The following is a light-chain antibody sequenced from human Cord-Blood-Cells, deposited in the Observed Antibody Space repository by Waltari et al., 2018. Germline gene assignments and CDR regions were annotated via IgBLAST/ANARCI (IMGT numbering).Light chain of an antibody. CDR1: QSIRSY. J-gene: IGKJ1*01. CDR3: QQSYSTPRT. CDR2: AAS. V-gene: IGKV1-39*01. Sequence: DTQMTQPLSSLSASVGDAVNITCRASQSIRSYLNWYQQKPGKAPKLLIYAASSLQSGVPSRFSGSGSGTDFTLTISSLQPEDFATYYCQQSYSTPRTFGQGTKVEIK.